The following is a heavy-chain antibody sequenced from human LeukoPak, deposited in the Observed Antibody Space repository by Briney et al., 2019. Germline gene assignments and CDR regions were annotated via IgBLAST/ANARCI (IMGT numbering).Heavy chain of an antibody. CDR3: ARIFYHILTSCYYFDY. CDR2: IKQDGSEK. Sequence: PGGSLRLSCAASGFTFSNYWMSWVRQAPGKGLEWVANIKQDGSEKYYVDSVKGRFTISRDNAKNSLYLQMNSLRAEDTAVYYCARIFYHILTSCYYFDYWGQGTLVTVSS. D-gene: IGHD3-9*01. J-gene: IGHJ4*02. V-gene: IGHV3-7*03. CDR1: GFTFSNYW.